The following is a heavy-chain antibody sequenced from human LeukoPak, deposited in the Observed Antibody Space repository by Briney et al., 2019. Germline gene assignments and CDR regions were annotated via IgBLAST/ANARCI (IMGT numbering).Heavy chain of an antibody. V-gene: IGHV1-2*02. Sequence: ASVKVSCKASGYTFTGYYMHWVRQAPGQGLEWMGWINPNSGGTNYAQKFQGRVTMTRDTSISTAYMELSSLRSDDTAVYYCASTYYYDSSGYYPLYYYYYGMDVWGQGTTVTVSS. CDR1: GYTFTGYY. CDR3: ASTYYYDSSGYYPLYYYYYGMDV. J-gene: IGHJ6*02. CDR2: INPNSGGT. D-gene: IGHD3-22*01.